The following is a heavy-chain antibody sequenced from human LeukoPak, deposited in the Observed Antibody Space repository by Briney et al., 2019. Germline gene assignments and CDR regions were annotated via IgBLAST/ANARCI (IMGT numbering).Heavy chain of an antibody. Sequence: HPGGSLRLSCAASGFTFSSYEMNWVRQAPGKGLEWVSYISSSGSTIYYADSVKGRFTISRDNAKNLLYLQMNSLRAEDTAVYYCAELGITMIGGVWGKGTTVTISS. J-gene: IGHJ6*04. V-gene: IGHV3-48*03. CDR3: AELGITMIGGV. CDR1: GFTFSSYE. CDR2: ISSSGSTI. D-gene: IGHD3-10*02.